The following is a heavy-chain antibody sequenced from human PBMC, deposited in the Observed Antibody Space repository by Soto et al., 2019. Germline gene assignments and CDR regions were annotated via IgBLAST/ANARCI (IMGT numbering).Heavy chain of an antibody. CDR3: ARGGRELDFDY. J-gene: IGHJ4*02. CDR2: INHSGST. V-gene: IGHV4-34*01. Sequence: SETLSLTCAVYGGSFSGYYWSWIRQPPGKGLEWIGEINHSGSTNYNPSLKSRVTISVDTSKNQFSLKLSSVTAADTAVYYCARGGRELDFDYWGQGTLVTVSS. CDR1: GGSFSGYY. D-gene: IGHD1-7*01.